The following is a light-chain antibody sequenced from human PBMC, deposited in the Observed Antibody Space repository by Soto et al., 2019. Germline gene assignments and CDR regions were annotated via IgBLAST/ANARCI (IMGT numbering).Light chain of an antibody. CDR1: QTVTNSY. CDR3: QQYANSPT. V-gene: IGKV3-20*01. J-gene: IGKJ1*01. CDR2: GAS. Sequence: EIVLTQSPGTLSLSPGERATLSCRASQTVTNSYVAWYQQQLGQAPRLLIYGASIRATGIPDRFSGSGSGTDFPLTISGLEPEDSAVFYCQQYANSPTFGQGTKVEIK.